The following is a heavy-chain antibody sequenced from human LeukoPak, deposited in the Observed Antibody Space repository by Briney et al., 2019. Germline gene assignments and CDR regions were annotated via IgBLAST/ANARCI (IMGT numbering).Heavy chain of an antibody. V-gene: IGHV4-59*01. CDR3: ARIITYYYDSSGYYPYFDY. Sequence: PSQTLSLTCTVSGGSISSYYWSWIRQPPGKGLEWIGYIYYSGSTNYNPSLKSRVTISVDTSKNQFSLKLSSVTAADTAVYYCARIITYYYDSSGYYPYFDYWGQGTLVTVSS. J-gene: IGHJ4*02. CDR1: GGSISSYY. D-gene: IGHD3-22*01. CDR2: IYYSGST.